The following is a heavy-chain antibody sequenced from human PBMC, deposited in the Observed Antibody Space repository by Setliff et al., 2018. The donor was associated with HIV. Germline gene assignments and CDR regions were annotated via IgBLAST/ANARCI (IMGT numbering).Heavy chain of an antibody. CDR3: AREGLILRGRYGWFDP. V-gene: IGHV4-34*01. J-gene: IGHJ5*02. CDR2: INHSGDS. D-gene: IGHD3-10*01. CDR1: NESFNGYY. Sequence: ETLSLTCAVYNESFNGYYWTWIRQTPDKGLEWIGEINHSGDSSYNPSLKSRVTLSVDTSKNQFSLKLTSVTAADTAVYYCAREGLILRGRYGWFDPWGQGTLVTVSS.